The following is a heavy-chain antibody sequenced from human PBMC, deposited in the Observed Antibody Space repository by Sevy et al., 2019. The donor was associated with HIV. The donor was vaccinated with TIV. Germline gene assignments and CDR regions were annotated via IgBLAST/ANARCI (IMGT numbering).Heavy chain of an antibody. D-gene: IGHD3-10*01. Sequence: GGSLRLSCAASGFTFSSYAMSWVRQAPGKGLEWVSAISGSGGSTYYADSVKGRFTISRDNSKNTLYLQMNSLEAEDTAVYYCAKVRLGDYYGSGSYYPDYYFDYWGQGTLVTVSS. CDR1: GFTFSSYA. J-gene: IGHJ4*02. CDR3: AKVRLGDYYGSGSYYPDYYFDY. V-gene: IGHV3-23*01. CDR2: ISGSGGST.